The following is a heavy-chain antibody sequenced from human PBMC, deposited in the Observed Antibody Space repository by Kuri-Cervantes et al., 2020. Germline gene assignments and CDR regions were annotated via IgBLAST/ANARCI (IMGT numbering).Heavy chain of an antibody. J-gene: IGHJ4*02. V-gene: IGHV4-61*02. CDR2: IYTSGST. D-gene: IGHD6-19*01. CDR3: ARGGGWYSPDY. Sequence: LRLSCTVSGGSISSGSYYWSWIRQPAGKGQEWIGRIYTSGSTNYNPSLKSRVTISVDTSKNQFSLKLSSVTAADTAVYYCARGGGWYSPDYWGQGTLVTVSS. CDR1: GGSISSGSYY.